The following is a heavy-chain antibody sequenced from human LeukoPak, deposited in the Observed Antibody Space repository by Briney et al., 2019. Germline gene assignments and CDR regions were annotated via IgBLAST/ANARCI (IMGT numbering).Heavy chain of an antibody. CDR3: ASGTIVGARGADN. Sequence: GGSMRLSCAASGFTFSTCSMKWVRQAPGKALEWVSSISGSSYHIYYADSVKGRFTISRDNANNLLYLQMNSLRAEDTAVYYCASGTIVGARGADNWGQGTLVTVSS. J-gene: IGHJ4*02. CDR2: ISGSSYHI. D-gene: IGHD1-26*01. V-gene: IGHV3-21*01. CDR1: GFTFSTCS.